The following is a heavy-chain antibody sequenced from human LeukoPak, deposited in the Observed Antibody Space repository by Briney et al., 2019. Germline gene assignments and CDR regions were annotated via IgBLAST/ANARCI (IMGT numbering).Heavy chain of an antibody. V-gene: IGHV3-66*02. CDR2: LYSGGST. D-gene: IGHD2-2*01. CDR1: GFTVSSNY. Sequence: PGGSLRLSCAASGFTVSSNYMSWVRQAPGKGLEWVSVLYSGGSTYYADSVKGRFTISRDNSKNTLYLQMNSLRAEDTAVYYCAREMAGCSSTSCYRDYYMDVWGKGTTVTVSS. CDR3: AREMAGCSSTSCYRDYYMDV. J-gene: IGHJ6*03.